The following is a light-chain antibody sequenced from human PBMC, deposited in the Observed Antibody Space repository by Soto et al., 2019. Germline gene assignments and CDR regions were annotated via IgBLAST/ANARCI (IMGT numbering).Light chain of an antibody. V-gene: IGKV3-20*01. CDR3: QQHGGSPLFT. CDR2: GAS. Sequence: EIVLTQSPGSLSLSPGERATLSCRASQSVSSFLAWYQQKPGQAPRLLIYGASTRAAGVPDRFSGSGWGTDFTLTINRLEPEDFALYYCQQHGGSPLFTFGPGTKVGVK. J-gene: IGKJ3*01. CDR1: QSVSSF.